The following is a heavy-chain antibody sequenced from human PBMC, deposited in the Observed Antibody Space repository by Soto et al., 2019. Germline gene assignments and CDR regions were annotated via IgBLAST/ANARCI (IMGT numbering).Heavy chain of an antibody. CDR1: GFTFGDYA. CDR3: TRDPFIDYYDSSSPDY. D-gene: IGHD3-22*01. Sequence: GGSLRLSCTASGFTFGDYAMSWFRQAPGKGLEWVGFIRSKAYGGTTEYAASVKGRFTISRDDSKSIAYLQMNSLKTEDTAVYYCTRDPFIDYYDSSSPDYWGQGTLVTVSS. CDR2: IRSKAYGGTT. V-gene: IGHV3-49*03. J-gene: IGHJ4*02.